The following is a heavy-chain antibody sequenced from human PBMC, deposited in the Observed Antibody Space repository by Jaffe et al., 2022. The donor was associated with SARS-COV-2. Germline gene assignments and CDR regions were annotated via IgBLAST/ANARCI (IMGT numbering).Heavy chain of an antibody. Sequence: QVQLVESGGGVVQPGRSLRLSCAASGFTFSSYAMHWVRQAPGKGLEWVAVISYDGSNKYYADSVKGRFTISRDNSKNTLYLQMNSLRAEDTAVYYCARDGGDITMIVVVIDLGDAFDIWGQGTMVTVSS. V-gene: IGHV3-30*04. D-gene: IGHD3-22*01. CDR2: ISYDGSNK. CDR3: ARDGGDITMIVVVIDLGDAFDI. J-gene: IGHJ3*02. CDR1: GFTFSSYA.